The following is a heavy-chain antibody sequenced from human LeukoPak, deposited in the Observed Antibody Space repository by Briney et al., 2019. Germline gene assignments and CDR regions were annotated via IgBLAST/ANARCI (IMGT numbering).Heavy chain of an antibody. J-gene: IGHJ4*02. V-gene: IGHV1-2*06. CDR1: GYTFTSYA. CDR3: ARYIAAAGTAVDY. CDR2: INPNSGGT. D-gene: IGHD6-13*01. Sequence: GASVKVSCKDSGYTFTSYAMNWVRQAPGQGLEWMGRINPNSGGTNYAQKFQGRVTMTRDTSISTAYMELSRLRSDDTAVYYCARYIAAAGTAVDYWGQGTLVTVSS.